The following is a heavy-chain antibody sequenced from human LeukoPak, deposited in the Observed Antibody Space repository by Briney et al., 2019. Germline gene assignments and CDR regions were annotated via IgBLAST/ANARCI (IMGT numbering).Heavy chain of an antibody. D-gene: IGHD6-13*01. CDR1: GGSFSGCY. Sequence: SETLSLTCAVFGGSFSGCYWSWIRQPPGKGLEWLGEINHSGSINYNPSLKSRVTISVDNSKNQFSLKLSSVTAADTAVYYCARVWSSSRPFSRDYWGQGTLVTVSS. CDR2: INHSGSI. CDR3: ARVWSSSRPFSRDY. J-gene: IGHJ4*02. V-gene: IGHV4-34*01.